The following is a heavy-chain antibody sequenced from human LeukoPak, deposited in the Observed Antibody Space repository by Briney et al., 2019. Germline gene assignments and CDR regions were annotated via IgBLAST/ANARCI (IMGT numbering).Heavy chain of an antibody. V-gene: IGHV3-11*01. CDR1: GGSVTDYY. CDR2: ISSSGSTI. Sequence: LSLTCTVSGGSVTDYYWSWIRQAPGKGLEWVSYISSSGSTIYYADSVKGRFTISRDNAKNSLYLQMNSLRAEDTAVYYCARGKMGSGWYVFDYWGQGTLVTVSS. CDR3: ARGKMGSGWYVFDY. D-gene: IGHD6-19*01. J-gene: IGHJ4*02.